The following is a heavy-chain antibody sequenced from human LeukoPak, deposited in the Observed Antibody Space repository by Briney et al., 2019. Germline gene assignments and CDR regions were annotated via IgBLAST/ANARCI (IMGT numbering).Heavy chain of an antibody. V-gene: IGHV3-21*01. CDR2: ISSSSSYI. J-gene: IGHJ4*02. Sequence: GGSLRLSCAASGFTFSSYSMNWVRQAPGKGLEWVSSISSSSSYIYYADSVKGRFTISRDNAKNSLYLQMNSLRDEDTAVYYCAREHYDFWSGSLHYYFDYWGQGTLVTVSS. D-gene: IGHD3-3*01. CDR3: AREHYDFWSGSLHYYFDY. CDR1: GFTFSSYS.